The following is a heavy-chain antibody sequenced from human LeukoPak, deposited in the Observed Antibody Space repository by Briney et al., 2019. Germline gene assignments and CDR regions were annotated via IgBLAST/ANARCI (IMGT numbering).Heavy chain of an antibody. D-gene: IGHD3-22*01. CDR1: GYTFTGYY. Sequence: ASVKVSCKASGYTFTGYYMHWVRQAPGQGLEWMGWINPNSGGTNYAQKFQGRVTMTRDTSISTAYMELSRLRSDDTAVYYCARAPLSSSGYSRINAFDIWGQGTKVAVSS. V-gene: IGHV1-2*02. CDR2: INPNSGGT. CDR3: ARAPLSSSGYSRINAFDI. J-gene: IGHJ3*02.